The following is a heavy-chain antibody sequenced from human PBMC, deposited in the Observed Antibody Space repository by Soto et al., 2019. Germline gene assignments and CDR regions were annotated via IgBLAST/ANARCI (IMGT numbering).Heavy chain of an antibody. J-gene: IGHJ4*02. V-gene: IGHV3-21*01. CDR1: GFSFFSYT. Sequence: GGSLRLSCAGAGFSFFSYTMTWVRQAPGKGLEWVSSISSDNKYIYYADSVKGRFTTSRDNAKSSLFLQMNSPRADDTAVYYCTRSPRSITGTPTGGAQYDYWGQGALVTSPQ. CDR2: ISSDNKYI. CDR3: TRSPRSITGTPTGGAQYDY. D-gene: IGHD1-7*01.